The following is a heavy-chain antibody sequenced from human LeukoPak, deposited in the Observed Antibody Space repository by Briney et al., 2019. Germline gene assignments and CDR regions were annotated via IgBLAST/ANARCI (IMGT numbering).Heavy chain of an antibody. J-gene: IGHJ4*02. D-gene: IGHD5-18*01. CDR3: ARGRGYSYGYFDY. CDR1: GGSFSGHY. Sequence: SETLSLTCAVYGGSFSGHYWSWIRQPPGKGLEWIGYIYYSGSTNYNPSLKSRVTISVDTSKNQFSLKLSSVTAADTAVYYCARGRGYSYGYFDYWGQGTLVTVSS. V-gene: IGHV4-59*11. CDR2: IYYSGST.